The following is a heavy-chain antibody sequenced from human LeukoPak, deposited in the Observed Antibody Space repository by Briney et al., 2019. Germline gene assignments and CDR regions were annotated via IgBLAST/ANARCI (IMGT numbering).Heavy chain of an antibody. CDR2: IYYSGST. D-gene: IGHD4-17*01. CDR1: GGSISSSSYY. Sequence: SETLSLTCTVSGGSISSSSYYWGWIRQPPGKGLEWIGSIYYSGSTYYNPSLKSRVTISVDTSKNQFSLKLSSVTAADTAVYYCARVQFHDYGDYRVYYYGMDVWAKGPRSPSP. J-gene: IGHJ6*02. V-gene: IGHV4-39*07. CDR3: ARVQFHDYGDYRVYYYGMDV.